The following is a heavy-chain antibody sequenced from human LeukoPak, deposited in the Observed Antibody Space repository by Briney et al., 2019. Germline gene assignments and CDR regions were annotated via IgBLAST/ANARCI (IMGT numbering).Heavy chain of an antibody. CDR1: GYTFTGYF. Sequence: ASVKVSCKASGYTFTGYFMHWVRQAPGQGLEWMGWINPNTGDTRYAQKFQGRVTMTRDTSISTAYMELSRLRSDDTAVYYCARDASGYDPWGQGTLVTVSS. CDR2: INPNTGDT. CDR3: ARDASGYDP. V-gene: IGHV1-2*02. J-gene: IGHJ5*02. D-gene: IGHD5-12*01.